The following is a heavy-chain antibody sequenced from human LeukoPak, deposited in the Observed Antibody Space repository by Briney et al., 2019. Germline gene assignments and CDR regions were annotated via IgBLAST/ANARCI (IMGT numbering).Heavy chain of an antibody. CDR1: GYTFVRYG. Sequence: ASVKVCCKASGYTFVRYGFSWLRQAPGQGLEWMGWISAYNGNTKNVQRVQDRVTMTTDTSTSTAYMELRSLRSDDTAVYYCARDYSGTYFDSWGQGTLVTVSS. J-gene: IGHJ4*02. CDR2: ISAYNGNT. V-gene: IGHV1-18*01. D-gene: IGHD1-26*01. CDR3: ARDYSGTYFDS.